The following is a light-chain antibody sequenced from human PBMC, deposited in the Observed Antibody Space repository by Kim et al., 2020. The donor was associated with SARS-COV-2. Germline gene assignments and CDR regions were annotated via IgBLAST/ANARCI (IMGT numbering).Light chain of an antibody. J-gene: IGLJ3*02. CDR3: LLSYSGARV. Sequence: PGWAVTLTGGTSTGAVTSGHYPYGFQQTPGHAPRTLIYHTSNEQSWPPARFSGSLVGGKAALTLSGAQPEDEAEYYCLLSYSGARVFGGGTKLTVL. CDR2: HTS. V-gene: IGLV7-46*01. CDR1: TGAVTSGHY.